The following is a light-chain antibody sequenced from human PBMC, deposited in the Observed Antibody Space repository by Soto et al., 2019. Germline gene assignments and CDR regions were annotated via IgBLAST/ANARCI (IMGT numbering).Light chain of an antibody. J-gene: IGKJ5*01. CDR3: QQYGSSPIT. V-gene: IGKV3-20*01. CDR2: GAS. Sequence: EIVLTHSPGTLSLSPVDRHTLXCKASQSASSSYLAWYQQKPGQAPRLLIYGASSRATGIPDRFSGSGSGTDFTLTISRLEPEDFAVYYCQQYGSSPITFGQGTRLENK. CDR1: QSASSSY.